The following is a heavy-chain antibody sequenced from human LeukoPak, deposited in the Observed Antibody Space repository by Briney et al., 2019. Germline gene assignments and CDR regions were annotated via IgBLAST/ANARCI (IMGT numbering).Heavy chain of an antibody. Sequence: ASVKVSCKASGFAFNKYGFSWVRQAPGQGPEWLGWISAYDGRTNYAQNLQGRLTLTTDTSTTTAYMELRSLTSDDTAVYYCARDPSNTVGRNIYFDYWGQGTLVPVSS. CDR1: GFAFNKYG. J-gene: IGHJ4*02. V-gene: IGHV1-18*01. CDR2: ISAYDGRT. D-gene: IGHD1-14*01. CDR3: ARDPSNTVGRNIYFDY.